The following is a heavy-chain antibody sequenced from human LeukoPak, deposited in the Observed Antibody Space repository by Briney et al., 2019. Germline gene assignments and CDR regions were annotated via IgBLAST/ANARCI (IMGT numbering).Heavy chain of an antibody. J-gene: IGHJ4*02. CDR2: IYYSGST. Sequence: SETLSLTCTVSGGSISSYYWSWIRQPPGKELEWIGYIYYSGSTNYSPSLKSRVTISVDTSRNQFSLKLSSVTAADTAVYYCARYGLIRGFEYWGQGTLVTVSS. CDR3: ARYGLIRGFEY. V-gene: IGHV4-59*01. D-gene: IGHD3-16*01. CDR1: GGSISSYY.